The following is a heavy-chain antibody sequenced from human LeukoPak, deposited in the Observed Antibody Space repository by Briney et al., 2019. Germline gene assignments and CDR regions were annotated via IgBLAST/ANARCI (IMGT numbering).Heavy chain of an antibody. D-gene: IGHD2-2*01. Sequence: PGGSLRLSCAASGFTFSSYAMSWVRQAPGKGLEWVSVISGSGGSAYYADSVKGRFTISRDDSKNTAYLQMNSLKTEDTAVYYCTTSYCSSTNCYDYWGQGTLVTVSS. CDR2: ISGSGGSA. V-gene: IGHV3-23*01. J-gene: IGHJ4*02. CDR1: GFTFSSYA. CDR3: TTSYCSSTNCYDY.